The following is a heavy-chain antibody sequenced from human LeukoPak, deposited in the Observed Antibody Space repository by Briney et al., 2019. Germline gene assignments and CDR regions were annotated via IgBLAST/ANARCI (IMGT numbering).Heavy chain of an antibody. CDR3: ARDSGPVLRYFDWLPGAYYYYGMDV. CDR2: ISSSSSTI. CDR1: GFTFSTYS. V-gene: IGHV3-48*02. J-gene: IGHJ6*02. Sequence: GGSLRLSCAASGFTFSTYSMNWVRQAPGKGLEWVSYISSSSSTIYYADSVKGRFTISRDNAKNSLYLQMNSLRDEDTAVYYCARDSGPVLRYFDWLPGAYYYYGMDVWGQGTTVTVSS. D-gene: IGHD3-9*01.